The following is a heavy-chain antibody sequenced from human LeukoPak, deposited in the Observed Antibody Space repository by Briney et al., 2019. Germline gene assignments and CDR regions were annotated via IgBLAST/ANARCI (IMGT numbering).Heavy chain of an antibody. D-gene: IGHD6-13*01. Sequence: SETLSLTCTVSGGSISSYSWSWIRQPPGKGLEWIGYIYYSGSTNYNPSLKSRVTISLDTSKNQFSLKLSSVTAADTAVYYCARTEQHLFDYWGQGTLVTVSS. CDR3: ARTEQHLFDY. CDR2: IYYSGST. V-gene: IGHV4-59*01. CDR1: GGSISSYS. J-gene: IGHJ4*02.